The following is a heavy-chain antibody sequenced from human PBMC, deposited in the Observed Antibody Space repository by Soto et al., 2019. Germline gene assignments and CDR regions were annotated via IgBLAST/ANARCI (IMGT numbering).Heavy chain of an antibody. CDR2: ISDSGGST. J-gene: IGHJ4*02. CDR1: GITFSSYA. CDR3: AKADYGDYGSDY. Sequence: GGSLRLSCAASGITFSSYAMSWVRQAPGKGLEWVSGISDSGGSTYYADSVKGRFTISRDNSKNTLYLQMNSLRAEDTAVYYCAKADYGDYGSDYWGQGTLVTVSS. D-gene: IGHD4-17*01. V-gene: IGHV3-23*01.